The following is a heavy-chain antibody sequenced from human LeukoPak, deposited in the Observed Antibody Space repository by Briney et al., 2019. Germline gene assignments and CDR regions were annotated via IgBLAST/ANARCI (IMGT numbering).Heavy chain of an antibody. CDR3: ARVNYDFWSGYRMYYFDY. J-gene: IGHJ4*02. Sequence: SETLSLTCAVSGGSISSNSYYWGWIRQPPGKGLEWIGSIYYSGSTYYNPSLKSRVTISVDTSKNQFSLKLSSVTAADTAVYYCARVNYDFWSGYRMYYFDYWGQGTLVTVSS. V-gene: IGHV4-39*07. D-gene: IGHD3-3*01. CDR1: GGSISSNSYY. CDR2: IYYSGST.